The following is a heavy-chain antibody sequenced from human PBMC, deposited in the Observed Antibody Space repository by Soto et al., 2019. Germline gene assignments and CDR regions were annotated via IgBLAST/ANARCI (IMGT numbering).Heavy chain of an antibody. J-gene: IGHJ4*02. CDR2: IYYSGST. Sequence: SETLSLTCTVSGGSISSYYWSWIRQPPGKGLEWIGYIYYSGSTNYNPSLKSRVTISVDTSKNQFSLKLSSVTAADTAVYYCARHSYDFWISGEYYFDYWGQGTLVTVSS. CDR1: GGSISSYY. D-gene: IGHD3-3*01. V-gene: IGHV4-59*08. CDR3: ARHSYDFWISGEYYFDY.